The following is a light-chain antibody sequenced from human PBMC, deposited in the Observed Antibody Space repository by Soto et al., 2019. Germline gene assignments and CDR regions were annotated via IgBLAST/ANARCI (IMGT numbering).Light chain of an antibody. V-gene: IGKV3-15*01. CDR1: QSVSTN. CDR3: QEYSKWPLFT. J-gene: IGKJ3*01. Sequence: EIVVTQSPGILSVSPGDRATLSCRASQSVSTNLAWYQQKPGQAHTLLIYAASTRATGIPARFIGSLSGTAFTLTISSLQSDNVAVYYCQEYSKWPLFTFGPGTRVDIK. CDR2: AAS.